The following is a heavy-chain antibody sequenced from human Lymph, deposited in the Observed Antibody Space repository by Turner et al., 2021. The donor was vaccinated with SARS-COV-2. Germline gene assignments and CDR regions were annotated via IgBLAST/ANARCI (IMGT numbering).Heavy chain of an antibody. CDR2: IYSGGTT. D-gene: IGHD6-13*01. J-gene: IGHJ6*02. V-gene: IGHV3-53*02. CDR1: GIIVSRNY. Sequence: EVQLVETGGGLIQPGGYLRLSCAASGIIVSRNYMNWVRQAPGKGLEWVSVIYSGGTTYYADSVKGRFTISRDNSKNTLYLQMNSLRVEDTAVYYGARDLGTYGMDVWGQGTTVTVSS. CDR3: ARDLGTYGMDV.